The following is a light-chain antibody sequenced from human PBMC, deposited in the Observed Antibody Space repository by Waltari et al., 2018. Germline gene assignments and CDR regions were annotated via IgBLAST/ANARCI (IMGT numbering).Light chain of an antibody. V-gene: IGKV3-11*01. CDR1: QRVRVY. CDR3: QQSTDRPPVT. J-gene: IGKJ1*01. CDR2: DAS. Sequence: EVVLTQSPATLSLSPGERATLSCRASQRVRVYLAWYQKRPGQAPRLLIDDASDRATGVPARFSGSGAGTDFTLTIRSLEPEDFAVYYCQQSTDRPPVTFGQGTRVEMK.